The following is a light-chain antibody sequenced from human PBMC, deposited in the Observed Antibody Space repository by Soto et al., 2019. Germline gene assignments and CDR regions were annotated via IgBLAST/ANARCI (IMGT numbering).Light chain of an antibody. J-gene: IGLJ1*01. Sequence: QSVLTQPPSVSWAPGQRVTISCTVSSSNIGSGYDVHWYQHLPGTVPKLLLFANSNRPSGVPDRFSGSKSGTSASLAITGLQAEDEADYYCQSFDSSLSGYVFGTGTKVTVL. CDR3: QSFDSSLSGYV. CDR2: ANS. CDR1: SSNIGSGYD. V-gene: IGLV1-40*01.